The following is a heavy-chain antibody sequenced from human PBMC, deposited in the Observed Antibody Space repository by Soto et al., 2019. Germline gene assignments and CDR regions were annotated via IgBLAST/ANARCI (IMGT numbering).Heavy chain of an antibody. CDR2: IKQDGSEN. J-gene: IGHJ4*01. Sequence: EVQLVESGGGLVQPGGSLRLSCAASGFTFSNYWMSWVRQAPGKWLEWVANIKQDGSENYYVDSVKGRFTTSRDNTKNAFYLQMNSLRAEDTAVYYCARDHINGRKFDYWGRGTLVTVSS. CDR1: GFTFSNYW. D-gene: IGHD2-21*01. V-gene: IGHV3-7*01. CDR3: ARDHINGRKFDY.